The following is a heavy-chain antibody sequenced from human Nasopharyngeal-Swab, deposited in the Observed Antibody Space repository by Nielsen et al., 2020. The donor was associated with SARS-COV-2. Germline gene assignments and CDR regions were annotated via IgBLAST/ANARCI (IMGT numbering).Heavy chain of an antibody. CDR3: ARPQWELLTFDY. Sequence: WIRQPPGKGLAWIGSIYYSGSTYYTPSLKSRVTISVDTSKNQFSLKLSSVTAADTAVYYCARPQWELLTFDYWGQGTLVTVSS. J-gene: IGHJ4*02. D-gene: IGHD1-26*01. CDR2: IYYSGST. V-gene: IGHV4-39*01.